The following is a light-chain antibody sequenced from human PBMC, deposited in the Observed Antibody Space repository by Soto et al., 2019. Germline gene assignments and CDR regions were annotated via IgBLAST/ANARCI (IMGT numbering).Light chain of an antibody. V-gene: IGLV2-11*01. Sequence: QSALTQPRSASGSPGQSITISCTGTSSDVGGYNYVSWYQQHPAKAPKLIIFDVSKRPSGFPNRFSGSKSGNTASLTISGLRAEDEADYYCCSYGGRNTYVFGTGTKLTVL. J-gene: IGLJ1*01. CDR3: CSYGGRNTYV. CDR1: SSDVGGYNY. CDR2: DVS.